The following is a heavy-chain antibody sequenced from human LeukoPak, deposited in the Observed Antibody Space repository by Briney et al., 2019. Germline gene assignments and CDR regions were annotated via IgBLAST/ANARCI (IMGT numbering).Heavy chain of an antibody. CDR1: GFTFSSYN. D-gene: IGHD3-10*01. J-gene: IGHJ4*02. CDR2: ISYDGRNK. CDR3: ARGFGELPDY. V-gene: IGHV3-30*03. Sequence: PGGSLRLSCAAFGFTFSSYNMHWVRRAPGKGLEWVAVISYDGRNKYYADSVKGRFTISRDNSKNTLYLQMNTLRAEDTAVYYCARGFGELPDYWGQGTLVTVSS.